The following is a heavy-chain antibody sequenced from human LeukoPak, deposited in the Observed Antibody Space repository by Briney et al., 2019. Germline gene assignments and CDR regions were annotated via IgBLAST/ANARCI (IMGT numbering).Heavy chain of an antibody. D-gene: IGHD5-24*01. CDR1: GFTFSSYG. CDR2: IRYDGSNK. Sequence: GGSLRLSCAASGFTFSSYGMHWVRQAPGKGLEWVAFIRYDGSNKYYADSVKGRFTISRDNSKNTLYLQMNSLRAEDTAVYYCAKDREMATIIDYWGQGTLVTLSS. CDR3: AKDREMATIIDY. J-gene: IGHJ4*02. V-gene: IGHV3-30*02.